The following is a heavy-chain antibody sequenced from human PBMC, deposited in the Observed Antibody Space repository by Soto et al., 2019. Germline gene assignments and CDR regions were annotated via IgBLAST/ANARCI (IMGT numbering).Heavy chain of an antibody. CDR3: AKSNIVVVPDAIEVEDYYYGMDV. J-gene: IGHJ6*02. CDR1: GGTFSSYA. D-gene: IGHD2-2*01. V-gene: IGHV1-69*13. Sequence: SVKVSCKASGGTFSSYAISWVRQAPGQGLEWMGGIIPIFGTANYAQKFQGRVTITADESTSTAYMELSSLRSEDTAVYYCAKSNIVVVPDAIEVEDYYYGMDVWGQGTTVTVPS. CDR2: IIPIFGTA.